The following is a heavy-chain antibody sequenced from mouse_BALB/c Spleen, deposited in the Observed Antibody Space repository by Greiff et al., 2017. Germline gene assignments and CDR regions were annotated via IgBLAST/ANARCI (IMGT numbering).Heavy chain of an antibody. D-gene: IGHD3-2*02. CDR2: ISYSGST. Sequence: EVKLMESGPSLVKPSQTLSLTCSVTGDSITSGYWNWIRKFPGNKLEYMGYISYSGSTYYNPSLKSRISITRDTSKNQYYLQLNSVTTEDTATYYCARYILGSGYFDYWGQGTTLTVSS. CDR3: ARYILGSGYFDY. CDR1: GDSITSGY. V-gene: IGHV3-8*02. J-gene: IGHJ2*01.